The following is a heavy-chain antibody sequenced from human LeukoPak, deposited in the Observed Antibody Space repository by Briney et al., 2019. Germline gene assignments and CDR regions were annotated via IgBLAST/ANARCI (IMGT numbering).Heavy chain of an antibody. V-gene: IGHV4-39*07. CDR3: ARGEDTTWNYYYYYMDV. CDR1: VGSISSSSYN. Sequence: PSETLSLSCTVSVGSISSSSYNWGWIRQRPGKGLEWSGRIYYSGSTYYNPSLKRRVTISVDTSKNQFSLKLSSVTAADTAVYYCARGEDTTWNYYYYYMDVWGKGTTVTVSS. J-gene: IGHJ6*03. CDR2: IYYSGST. D-gene: IGHD1-26*01.